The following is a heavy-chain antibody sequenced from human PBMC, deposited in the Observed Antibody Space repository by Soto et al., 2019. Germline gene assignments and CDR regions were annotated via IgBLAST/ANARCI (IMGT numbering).Heavy chain of an antibody. Sequence: PSETLSLTCIVSVESISSSSYYCGWIRQPPGKGLEWIGSIYYSGRTYYNPSFKRGVTISIDTSKNQFSLKLSSVTATDTAVYYCARQRTTVVTQAYFDHWGQGALVTVS. CDR3: ARQRTTVVTQAYFDH. CDR2: IYYSGRT. V-gene: IGHV4-39*01. CDR1: VESISSSSYY. D-gene: IGHD2-21*02. J-gene: IGHJ4*02.